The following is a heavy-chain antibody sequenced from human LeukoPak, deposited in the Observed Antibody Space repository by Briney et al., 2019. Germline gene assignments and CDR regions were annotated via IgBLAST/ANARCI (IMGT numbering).Heavy chain of an antibody. D-gene: IGHD3-22*01. CDR1: GGSISSGSYY. CDR3: ARAGYYDSSGYAFDI. Sequence: PSETLSLTCTVSGGSISSGSYYWSWIRQPAGKGLEWIGRIYTSGSTNYNPSLKSRVTISVDTSKNQFSLKLSSVTVADTAVYYCARAGYYDSSGYAFDIWGQGTMVTVSS. CDR2: IYTSGST. J-gene: IGHJ3*02. V-gene: IGHV4-61*02.